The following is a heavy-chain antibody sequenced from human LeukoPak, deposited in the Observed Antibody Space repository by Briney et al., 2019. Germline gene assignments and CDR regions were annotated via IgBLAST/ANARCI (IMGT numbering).Heavy chain of an antibody. CDR3: ARDSLGLGAPWYFDY. D-gene: IGHD3-3*01. CDR2: INPNSGAT. CDR1: GYTFTDYY. V-gene: IGHV1-2*02. Sequence: GASVKVSCKASGYTFTDYYMHWVRQAPGQGLEWMGSINPNSGATNYAREFQGRVTMTRDTSITTAYMELSRLTSDDTAVFYCARDSLGLGAPWYFDYWGQGTLVTVSS. J-gene: IGHJ4*02.